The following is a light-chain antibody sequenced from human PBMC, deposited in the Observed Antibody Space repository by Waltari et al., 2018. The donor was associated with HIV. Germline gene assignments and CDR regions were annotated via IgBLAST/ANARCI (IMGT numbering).Light chain of an antibody. Sequence: QSAVTQELSLTLSSGGTVTLSYATITSAVNSGHYPIWFQQKPGKAPRGLIYSTINKNSWTAARFSGSLLGGKAALTLSGVQPEDEAEYYCLLYYGGAQRYVFGTGTKVTVL. CDR1: TSAVNSGHY. J-gene: IGLJ1*01. V-gene: IGLV7-43*01. CDR2: STI. CDR3: LLYYGGAQRYV.